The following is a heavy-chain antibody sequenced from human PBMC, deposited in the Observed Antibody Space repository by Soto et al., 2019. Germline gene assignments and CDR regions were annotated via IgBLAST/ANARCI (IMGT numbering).Heavy chain of an antibody. Sequence: SETLSLTCAVYGGSFSGYYWSWIRQPPGKGLEWIGEINHSGSTNYNPSLKSRVTISVDTSKNQFPLKLSSVTAADTAVCYCARGGNPYRRTRSFFDFWGQGTLVTVSS. CDR1: GGSFSGYY. D-gene: IGHD3-16*02. CDR3: ARGGNPYRRTRSFFDF. CDR2: INHSGST. J-gene: IGHJ4*02. V-gene: IGHV4-34*01.